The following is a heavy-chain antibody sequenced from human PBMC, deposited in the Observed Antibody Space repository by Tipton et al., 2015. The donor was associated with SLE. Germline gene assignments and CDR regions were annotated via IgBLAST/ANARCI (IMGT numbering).Heavy chain of an antibody. CDR1: GFTFSSYW. V-gene: IGHV3-30*02. D-gene: IGHD2-15*01. Sequence: SLRLSCAASGFTFSSYWMSWVRQAPGKGLEWVAFVRFDGSKKYYVDSLKDRLSISRDNSKKVVYVQMNSLRTEDTAIYYCARENRYWYRGMDVWGRGTTVTVSS. J-gene: IGHJ6*02. CDR2: VRFDGSKK. CDR3: ARENRYWYRGMDV.